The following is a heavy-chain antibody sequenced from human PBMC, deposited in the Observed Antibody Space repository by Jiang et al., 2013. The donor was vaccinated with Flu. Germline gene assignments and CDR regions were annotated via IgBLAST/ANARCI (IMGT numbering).Heavy chain of an antibody. CDR3: ARGGEGGGRFYFSDI. J-gene: IGHJ3*02. D-gene: IGHD2/OR15-2a*01. Sequence: KPSETLSLTCVVSGYSFSSGSYWGWMRQPPGKGLEWIGSIFQSGSTYYNPSLKSRVTISVDTSKKQFSLKLTSVTAADTAVYYCARGGEGGGRFYFSDIWGQGTMVTVSS. V-gene: IGHV4-38-2*01. CDR2: IFQSGST. CDR1: GYSFSSGSY.